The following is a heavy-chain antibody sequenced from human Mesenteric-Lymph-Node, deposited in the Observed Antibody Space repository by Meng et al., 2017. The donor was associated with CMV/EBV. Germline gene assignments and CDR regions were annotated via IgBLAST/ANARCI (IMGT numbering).Heavy chain of an antibody. CDR2: MNSNSGGT. CDR1: GYTFTVNY. D-gene: IGHD6-13*01. CDR3: ARDKWGTSWYDY. V-gene: IGHV1-2*02. J-gene: IGHJ4*02. Sequence: ASVKVSCKASGYTFTVNYLHWVRQAPGQGLEWMGWMNSNSGGTKYAQKFQGRVTMTRDTSISTAYMELSSLRSDDTAFYYCARDKWGTSWYDYWGQGTLVTVSS.